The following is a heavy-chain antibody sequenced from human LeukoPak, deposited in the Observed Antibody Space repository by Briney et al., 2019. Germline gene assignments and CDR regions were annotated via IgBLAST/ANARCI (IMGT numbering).Heavy chain of an antibody. J-gene: IGHJ4*02. CDR1: GGSISSSSYY. CDR3: ASGDSSWWGYYSDY. V-gene: IGHV4-39*01. D-gene: IGHD6-13*01. Sequence: SETLSLTCTVSGGSISSSSYYWGWIRQPPRKGLEWIGSIYYSGSTYYNPSLKSRVTISVDTSKNQFSLKLSSATAADTAVYYCASGDSSWWGYYSDYWGQGTLVTVSS. CDR2: IYYSGST.